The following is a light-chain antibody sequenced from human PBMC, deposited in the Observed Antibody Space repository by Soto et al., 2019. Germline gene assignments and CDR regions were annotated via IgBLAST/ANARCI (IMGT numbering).Light chain of an antibody. J-gene: IGKJ1*01. CDR2: AAS. V-gene: IGKV1-27*01. CDR1: QGISNY. Sequence: DIQMTQSPSSLSASVGDRVTITCRASQGISNYLAWYQQKPGKVPKLLIYAASTLQTGVPSRVSGSGSGTDFTLTISSLQPEDVATYYCQKYNSAETYGQGTKV. CDR3: QKYNSAET.